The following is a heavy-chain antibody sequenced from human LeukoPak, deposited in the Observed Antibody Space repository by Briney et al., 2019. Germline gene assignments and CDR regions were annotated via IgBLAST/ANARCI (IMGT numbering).Heavy chain of an antibody. J-gene: IGHJ5*02. CDR2: ISDGGSNT. CDR1: DFSFSDYT. V-gene: IGHV3-23*01. Sequence: GESLRLSWTAPDFSFSDYTMHWVRHPQGTGLECVSAISDGGSNTYYANSVKGRFTISRDNSKKMLYLRMNSLRTGDTALYSCVKGTCSSLCSLNAWGQGTLVIVSS. D-gene: IGHD2-2*01. CDR3: VKGTCSSLCSLNA.